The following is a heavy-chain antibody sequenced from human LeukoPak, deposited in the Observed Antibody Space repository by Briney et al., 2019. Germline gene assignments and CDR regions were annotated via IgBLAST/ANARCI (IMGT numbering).Heavy chain of an antibody. CDR2: ISYDGSNK. J-gene: IGHJ4*02. CDR1: GFTFSSYA. CDR3: ARESALGWGFYFDY. Sequence: AGGSLRLSCVASGFTFSSYAMHWVRQAPGKGLEWVAVISYDGSNKYYADSVKGRFTISRDNSKNTLYLQMNSLRAEDTAVYYCARESALGWGFYFDYWGQGTLVTVSS. D-gene: IGHD7-27*01. V-gene: IGHV3-30-3*01.